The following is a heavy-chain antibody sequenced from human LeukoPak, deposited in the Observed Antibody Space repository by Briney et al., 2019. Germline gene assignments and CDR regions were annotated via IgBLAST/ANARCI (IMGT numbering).Heavy chain of an antibody. CDR1: GGSISSSSSY. Sequence: SETLSLTCSVSGGSISSSSSYWGWIRQPPGKGLEWIGSIYYSGSSFDNPALKSRVTISVDTSKNQFSLKLSSVTAADTAVYYCAREDAQEGTNAFDIWGQGTMVTVSS. J-gene: IGHJ3*02. CDR3: AREDAQEGTNAFDI. V-gene: IGHV4-39*07. CDR2: IYYSGSS. D-gene: IGHD2-2*01.